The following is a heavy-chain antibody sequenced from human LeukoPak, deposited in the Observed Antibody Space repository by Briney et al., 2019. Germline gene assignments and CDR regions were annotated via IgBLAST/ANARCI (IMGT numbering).Heavy chain of an antibody. CDR2: INAGNGNA. V-gene: IGHV1-3*01. CDR3: ARDLRVHPAYYYGSGSPNAFDI. J-gene: IGHJ3*02. D-gene: IGHD3-10*01. Sequence: ASVKVSCKASGYTFTSYAMHWVRQAPGQRLEWMGWINAGNGNAKYSQKFQGRVTITRDTSASTAYMELSSLRSEDTAVYYCARDLRVHPAYYYGSGSPNAFDIWGQGTMVTVSS. CDR1: GYTFTSYA.